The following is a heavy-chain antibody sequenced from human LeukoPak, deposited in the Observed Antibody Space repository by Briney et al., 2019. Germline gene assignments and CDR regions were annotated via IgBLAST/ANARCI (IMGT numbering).Heavy chain of an antibody. J-gene: IGHJ5*02. CDR1: GFIFSDYD. CDR3: ARAVNTGNFFALAS. Sequence: GGSLRLSCTASGFIFSDYDMHWVRQVTGGGLEWLSAISAAGDAYYPGSVKGRFTISRENAKNSLYLQMNSLGAGDTAVYYCARAVNTGNFFALASWGQGVLVTVSS. CDR2: ISAAGDA. D-gene: IGHD3-3*01. V-gene: IGHV3-13*01.